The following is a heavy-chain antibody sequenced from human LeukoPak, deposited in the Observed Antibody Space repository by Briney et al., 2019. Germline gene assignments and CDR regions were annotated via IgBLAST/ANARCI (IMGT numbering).Heavy chain of an antibody. CDR3: ARGSWFGELLSQLEFDY. V-gene: IGHV1-46*01. J-gene: IGHJ4*02. Sequence: ASVKVSCKASGYTFTSYYMHWVRQAPGQGLEWMGIINPSGGSTSYAQKFQGRVTMTRDTSTSTVYMELSSLGSEDTAVYYCARGSWFGELLSQLEFDYWGQGTLVTVSS. CDR2: INPSGGST. CDR1: GYTFTSYY. D-gene: IGHD3-10*01.